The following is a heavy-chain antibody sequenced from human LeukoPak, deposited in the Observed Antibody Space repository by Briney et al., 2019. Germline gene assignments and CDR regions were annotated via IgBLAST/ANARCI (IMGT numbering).Heavy chain of an antibody. CDR2: IYYSGST. CDR1: GGSISSYY. V-gene: IGHV4-59*01. Sequence: PSETLSLTCTVSGGSISSYYWSWIRQPPGKGLEWIGYIYYSGSTNYNPSLKSRVTISVDTSKNQFSLKLSSVTAADTAVYYCASMYSSGWYYFDYWGQGNPVTVSS. D-gene: IGHD6-19*01. CDR3: ASMYSSGWYYFDY. J-gene: IGHJ4*02.